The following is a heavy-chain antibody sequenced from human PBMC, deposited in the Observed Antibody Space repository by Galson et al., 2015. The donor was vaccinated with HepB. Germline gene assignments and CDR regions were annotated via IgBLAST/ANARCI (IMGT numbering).Heavy chain of an antibody. J-gene: IGHJ4*02. V-gene: IGHV4-39*07. CDR1: GGSISSSSYY. CDR3: AGFRDGYNQRDY. CDR2: IYYSGST. D-gene: IGHD5-24*01. Sequence: ETLSLTCTVSGGSISSSSYYWGWIRQPPGKGLEWIGSIYYSGSTYYNPSLKSRVTISVDTSKNQFSLKLSSVTAADTAVYYCAGFRDGYNQRDYWGQGTLVTVSS.